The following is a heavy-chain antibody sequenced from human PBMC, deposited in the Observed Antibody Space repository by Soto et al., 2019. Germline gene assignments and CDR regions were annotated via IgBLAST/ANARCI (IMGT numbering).Heavy chain of an antibody. J-gene: IGHJ4*02. CDR2: TYHRGST. Sequence: TLSLNFPVDDGSLSNGGYFWSWIRQAPGRVLEWIGYTYHRGSTNYSPSLKSRVAISLDTSENQFSLKVNSVTAADTAVYYCARNGGYHGPLDYWGQGTPVTVSS. D-gene: IGHD6-25*01. V-gene: IGHV4-61*08. CDR3: ARNGGYHGPLDY. CDR1: DGSLSNGGYF.